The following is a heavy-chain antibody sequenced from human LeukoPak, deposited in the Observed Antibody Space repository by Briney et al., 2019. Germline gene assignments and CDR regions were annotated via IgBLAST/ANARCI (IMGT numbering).Heavy chain of an antibody. V-gene: IGHV4-59*08. CDR1: GGSISGYY. D-gene: IGHD1-1*01. Sequence: SETLSLTSTVSGGSISGYYWSWLRQPPGKGLEWIGYIHYSGSTNYNPSLKSRVTISLDTSKKQFFLRLSSVPAADTAIYYCAMYDSFFDYCGQGTLVAVSS. CDR2: IHYSGST. J-gene: IGHJ4*02. CDR3: AMYDSFFDY.